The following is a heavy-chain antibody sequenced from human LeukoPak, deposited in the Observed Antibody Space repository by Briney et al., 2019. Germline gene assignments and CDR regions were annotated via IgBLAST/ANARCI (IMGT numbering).Heavy chain of an antibody. D-gene: IGHD2-2*01. CDR2: INHSGST. CDR1: GGSFSGYY. CDR3: ARGGAGACSINSCYYYYGMDV. J-gene: IGHJ6*02. Sequence: SETLSLTCAVYGGSFSGYYWGWIRQPPGKGLEWIGEINHSGSTNYNPSLKSRVTISVDTSKNQFSLKLSSVTAADTAVYYCARGGAGACSINSCYYYYGMDVWGQGTTVTVSS. V-gene: IGHV4-34*01.